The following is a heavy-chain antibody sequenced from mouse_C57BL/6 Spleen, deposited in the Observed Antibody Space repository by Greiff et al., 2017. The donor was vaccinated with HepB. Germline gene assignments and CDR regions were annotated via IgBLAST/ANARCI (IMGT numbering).Heavy chain of an antibody. CDR3: ARSAYYSNYDAMDY. Sequence: VQLQQSGAELVRPGSSVKLSCKASGYTFTSYWMDWVKQRPGQGLEWIGNSYPSDSETHYNQKFKDKATLTVDKSSSTAYMQLSSLTSEDSAVYYCARSAYYSNYDAMDYWGQGTSVTVSS. V-gene: IGHV1-61*01. CDR2: SYPSDSET. J-gene: IGHJ4*01. CDR1: GYTFTSYW. D-gene: IGHD2-5*01.